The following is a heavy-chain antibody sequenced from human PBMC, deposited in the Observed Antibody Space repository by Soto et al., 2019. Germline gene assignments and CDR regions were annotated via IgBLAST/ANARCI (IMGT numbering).Heavy chain of an antibody. D-gene: IGHD2-2*01. CDR1: GFTFSSYA. V-gene: IGHV3-30-3*02. J-gene: IGHJ4*02. CDR3: AKDQDIVLVPVAPIDY. CDR2: IPYDGSNK. Sequence: SGFTFSSYAMHWVRQAPGKGLEWVAVIPYDGSNKYYADSVKGRFTISRDNSKNTLYMQMNSLRAEDTAVYYCAKDQDIVLVPVAPIDYWGQGTLVTVSS.